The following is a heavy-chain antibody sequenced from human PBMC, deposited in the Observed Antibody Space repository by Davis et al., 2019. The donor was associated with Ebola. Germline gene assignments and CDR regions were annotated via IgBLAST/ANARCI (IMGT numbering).Heavy chain of an antibody. Sequence: ASVKVSCKASGYTFTNYGITWVRQAPGQGLEWMGWINPHNGNTNYAQNVQGRVIMTSDTSTSTAYMELRSLRSDDTAVYYCARDGVITPFDYWGQGTLVTVSS. CDR3: ARDGVITPFDY. CDR1: GYTFTNYG. CDR2: INPHNGNT. D-gene: IGHD3-22*01. J-gene: IGHJ4*02. V-gene: IGHV1-18*04.